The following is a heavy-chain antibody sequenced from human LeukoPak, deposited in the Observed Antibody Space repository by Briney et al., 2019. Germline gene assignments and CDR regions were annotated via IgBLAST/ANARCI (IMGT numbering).Heavy chain of an antibody. Sequence: SETLSLTCTVSGVSTSTYYWNWIRQPPGKGLEWIGYISNSGITTYNPSLKSRVTISVDSSKSQFSLKLNSVTAADTAVYYCARSGGYSSSWSLWGQGTLVTVSS. J-gene: IGHJ4*02. CDR3: ARSGGYSSSWSL. CDR1: GVSTSTYY. V-gene: IGHV4-59*01. D-gene: IGHD6-13*01. CDR2: ISNSGIT.